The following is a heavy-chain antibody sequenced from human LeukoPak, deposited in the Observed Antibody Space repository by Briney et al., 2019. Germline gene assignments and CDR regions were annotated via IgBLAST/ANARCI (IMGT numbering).Heavy chain of an antibody. V-gene: IGHV4-4*07. J-gene: IGHJ3*02. CDR3: ARARDILSWGAFDI. D-gene: IGHD3-9*01. CDR2: IYTSGST. Sequence: GRIYTSGSTNYNPSLKSRVTMSVDTSKNQFSLKLSSVTAADTAVYYCARARDILSWGAFDIWGQGTMVTVSS.